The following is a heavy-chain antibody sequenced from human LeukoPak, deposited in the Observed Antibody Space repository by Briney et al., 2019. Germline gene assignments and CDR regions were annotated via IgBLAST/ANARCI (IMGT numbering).Heavy chain of an antibody. J-gene: IGHJ3*02. Sequence: GGSLRLSCAASGFTFSSYAMSWVRQAPGKGLEWVSAISGSGGNTYYADSVKGRFTMSRDNSKNTLYLQMNSLRAEDTAVYYCAKELRGTSATHDAFDIWGQGTMVTVSS. CDR2: ISGSGGNT. CDR1: GFTFSSYA. CDR3: AKELRGTSATHDAFDI. D-gene: IGHD3-3*01. V-gene: IGHV3-23*01.